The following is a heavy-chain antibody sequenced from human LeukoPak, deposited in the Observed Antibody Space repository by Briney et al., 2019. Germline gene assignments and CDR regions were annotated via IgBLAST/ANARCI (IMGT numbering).Heavy chain of an antibody. Sequence: ASVKVSCKASGYTFTSYDINWVRQATGQGLEWMGWMNPNSGNTGYAQKFQGRVTITRNTSISTAYMELSSLRAEDTAVYYCAKRSAESSGYFDSWGQGTLVTVSS. D-gene: IGHD6-19*01. CDR1: GYTFTSYD. CDR2: MNPNSGNT. J-gene: IGHJ4*02. CDR3: AKRSAESSGYFDS. V-gene: IGHV1-8*03.